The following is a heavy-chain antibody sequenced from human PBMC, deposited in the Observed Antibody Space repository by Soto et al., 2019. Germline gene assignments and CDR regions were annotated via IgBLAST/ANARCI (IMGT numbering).Heavy chain of an antibody. J-gene: IGHJ2*01. CDR1: GGSISSGDYY. D-gene: IGHD3-22*01. CDR3: ARGPYYYDSSGPWGYFDL. CDR2: IYYSGST. V-gene: IGHV4-61*08. Sequence: SETLSLTCTVSGGSISSGDYYWGWIRQPPGKGLEWIGYIYYSGSTNYNPSLKSRVTISVDTSKNQFSLKLSSVTAADTAVFYCARGPYYYDSSGPWGYFDLWGRGTLVTVSS.